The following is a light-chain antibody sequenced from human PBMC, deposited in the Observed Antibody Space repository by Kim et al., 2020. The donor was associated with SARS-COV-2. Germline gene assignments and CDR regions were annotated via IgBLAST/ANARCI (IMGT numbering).Light chain of an antibody. V-gene: IGKV1-NL1*01. CDR3: QQYYSVPLT. CDR2: TPS. CDR1: QGIRNS. J-gene: IGKJ4*01. Sequence: VPVGDRVTIACRASQGIRNSLVWYQHKSEKAPNLLLYTPSTLHSGVPSRFSGSGSGTDYTLTISSLQPEDFATYYCQQYYSVPLTFGGGTKVDIK.